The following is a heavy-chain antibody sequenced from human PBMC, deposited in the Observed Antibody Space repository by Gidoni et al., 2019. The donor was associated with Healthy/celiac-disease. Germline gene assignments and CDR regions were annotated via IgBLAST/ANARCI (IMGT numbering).Heavy chain of an antibody. CDR3: ARESYCSGGSCYAIFDY. J-gene: IGHJ4*02. D-gene: IGHD2-15*01. CDR1: GGTLSSYD. CDR2: IIPIFGTA. V-gene: IGHV1-69*06. Sequence: QGQLVQSGAEGKKPGSSVQVTCKAAGGTLSSYDISWVRQAPGHGLEWMGGIIPIFGTATYPQKSQGRVTITADKSTSTAYLELSSLSSEDTAVYYCARESYCSGGSCYAIFDYWGQGTLVTVSS.